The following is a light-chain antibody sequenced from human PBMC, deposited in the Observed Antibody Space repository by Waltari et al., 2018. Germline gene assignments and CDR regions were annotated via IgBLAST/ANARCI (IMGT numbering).Light chain of an antibody. CDR2: GDS. CDR3: SAWDYSLSAWV. V-gene: IGLV1-44*01. J-gene: IGLJ3*02. CDR1: SNNIGSYD. Sequence: QSALTQETSVSGTVGQKVTLSCIGTSNNIGSYDVGWYQQISHGAPKPVMFGDSLPSGIPDRFSASKYGTTASLTISGLQPDDEADYYCSAWDYSLSAWVFGGGTKVTVL.